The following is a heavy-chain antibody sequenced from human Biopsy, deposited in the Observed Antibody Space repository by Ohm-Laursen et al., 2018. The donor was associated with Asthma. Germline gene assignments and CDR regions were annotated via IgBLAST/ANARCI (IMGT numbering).Heavy chain of an antibody. CDR2: ISYDGSNK. D-gene: IGHD1-26*01. Sequence: LSCAASGFTFSSYAMHWVRQAPGKGLEWVAVISYDGSNKYYADSVKGRFTISRDNSKNTLYLQMNSLRAEDTAVYYCARGAWELQKPYAYYFDYWGQGTLVTVSS. CDR1: GFTFSSYA. J-gene: IGHJ4*02. CDR3: ARGAWELQKPYAYYFDY. V-gene: IGHV3-30-3*01.